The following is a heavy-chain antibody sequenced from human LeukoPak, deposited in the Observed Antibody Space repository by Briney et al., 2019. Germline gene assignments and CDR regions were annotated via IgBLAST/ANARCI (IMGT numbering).Heavy chain of an antibody. Sequence: PSETLSLTCTVSGGSISSYYWSWIRQPPGKGLEWIGYIYYSGSTNYNPSLKSRVTISVDTCKNQFSLKLSSVTAADTAAYYCARRYSGYDSEWYFDLWGRGTLVTVSS. V-gene: IGHV4-59*01. CDR3: ARRYSGYDSEWYFDL. CDR2: IYYSGST. D-gene: IGHD5-12*01. CDR1: GGSISSYY. J-gene: IGHJ2*01.